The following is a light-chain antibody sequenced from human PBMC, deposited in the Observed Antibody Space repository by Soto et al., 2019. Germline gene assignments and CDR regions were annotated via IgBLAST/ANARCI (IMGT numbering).Light chain of an antibody. CDR1: SSDVGGYNY. J-gene: IGLJ2*01. Sequence: QSVLPQSPSASGSPGQSVTISCTGTSSDVGGYNYVSWYQQHPGKAPKLMIYEVTKRPSGVPDRFSGSKSGNTASLTVSGLQAEDEAVYYCSSYAGSNQAVVFGGGTKVTVL. CDR2: EVT. V-gene: IGLV2-8*01. CDR3: SSYAGSNQAVV.